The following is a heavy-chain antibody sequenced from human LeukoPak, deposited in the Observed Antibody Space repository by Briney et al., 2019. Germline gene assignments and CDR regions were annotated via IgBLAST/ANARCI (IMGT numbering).Heavy chain of an antibody. J-gene: IGHJ4*02. V-gene: IGHV4-39*07. CDR3: LSGYYSDY. CDR1: GGSISSSSYY. Sequence: SETLSPTCTVSGGSISSSSYYWGWIRQPPGKGLEWIGSIYYSGSTYYNPSLKSRVTISVDTSKNQFSLKLSSVTAADTAVYYCLSGYYSDYWGQGTLVTVSS. CDR2: IYYSGST. D-gene: IGHD3-22*01.